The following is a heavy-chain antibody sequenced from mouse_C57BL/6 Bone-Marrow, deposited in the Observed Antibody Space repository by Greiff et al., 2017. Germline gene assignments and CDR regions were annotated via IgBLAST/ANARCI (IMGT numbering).Heavy chain of an antibody. V-gene: IGHV1-15*01. J-gene: IGHJ1*03. CDR1: GYTFTDYE. D-gene: IGHD2-3*01. CDR2: IDPETGGS. Sequence: QVQLQQSGAELVRPGASVTLSCKASGYTFTDYEMHWVKQTPVHGLEWIGAIDPETGGSAYNQKFKGKAILTADKSSSTAYMELRSLTSEDSAVYYCTRELLIYDGYYNWYFDVWGTGTTVTVSS. CDR3: TRELLIYDGYYNWYFDV.